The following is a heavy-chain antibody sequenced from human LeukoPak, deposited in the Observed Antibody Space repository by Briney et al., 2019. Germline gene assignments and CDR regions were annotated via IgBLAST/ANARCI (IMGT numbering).Heavy chain of an antibody. J-gene: IGHJ4*02. D-gene: IGHD3-10*01. V-gene: IGHV1-3*01. Sequence: GASVKVSRKASGYTFTSYAMHWVRQAPGQRLEWMGWINAGNGNTKYSQKFQGRVTITRDTSASTAYMELSSLRSEDTAVYYCATPSAPYYYGSGINDYWGQGTLVTVSS. CDR1: GYTFTSYA. CDR3: ATPSAPYYYGSGINDY. CDR2: INAGNGNT.